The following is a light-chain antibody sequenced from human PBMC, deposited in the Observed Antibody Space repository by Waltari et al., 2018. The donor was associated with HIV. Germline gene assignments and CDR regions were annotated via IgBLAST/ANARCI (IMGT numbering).Light chain of an antibody. CDR1: NTNVDHHG. Sequence: LPPPPSMSTVAGQTATATCTGDNTNVDHHGAAQVQHRQGHPPKLISHRNNNRPPGVSERFSASRAGDTTILTISGLQSEDEADYFCLAWDTNLGGWVFGGGTHLTV. CDR3: LAWDTNLGGWV. V-gene: IGLV10-54*04. J-gene: IGLJ3*02. CDR2: RNN.